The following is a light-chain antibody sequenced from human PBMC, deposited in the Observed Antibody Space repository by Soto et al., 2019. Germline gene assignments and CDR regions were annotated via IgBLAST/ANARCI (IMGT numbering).Light chain of an antibody. Sequence: ENVLTQSPGTPSLSQGERATLSCRSSQSVSSGHLAWYQQKPGQAPRLLIYGVSSRATGIPDRFSGSGSGTDFALTISRLEPEDFAVYYCQQYGSSPWTFGQGTKVDIK. CDR3: QQYGSSPWT. CDR1: QSVSSGH. J-gene: IGKJ1*01. CDR2: GVS. V-gene: IGKV3-20*01.